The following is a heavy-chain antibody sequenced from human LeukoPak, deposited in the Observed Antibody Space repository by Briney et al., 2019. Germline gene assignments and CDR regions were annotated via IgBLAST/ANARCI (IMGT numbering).Heavy chain of an antibody. D-gene: IGHD6-13*01. V-gene: IGHV1-69*13. CDR1: GGTFSSYA. J-gene: IGHJ5*02. CDR3: ARDLGMAAAGTSENWFDP. Sequence: GASVKVSCKDSGGTFSSYAISWVRQAPGQGLEWMGGIIPIFGTANYAQKFQGRVTITADESTSTAYMELSSLRSEDTAVYYCARDLGMAAAGTSENWFDPWGQGTLVTVSS. CDR2: IIPIFGTA.